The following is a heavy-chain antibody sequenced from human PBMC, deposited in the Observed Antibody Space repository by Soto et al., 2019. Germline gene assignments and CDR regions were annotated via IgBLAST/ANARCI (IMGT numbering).Heavy chain of an antibody. Sequence: QVQLVQSGAEVKKPGASVKVSCKASRYTFTDYQIYWVRQAPGQGLEWMGWINPDSGDTGYAQNFQGRVTMTRDTSISTAYMELSRLESDDTAVYYCTRDLVQGVSILSYWGQGTLVTVSS. CDR1: RYTFTDYQ. J-gene: IGHJ4*02. V-gene: IGHV1-2*02. CDR3: TRDLVQGVSILSY. CDR2: INPDSGDT. D-gene: IGHD3-10*01.